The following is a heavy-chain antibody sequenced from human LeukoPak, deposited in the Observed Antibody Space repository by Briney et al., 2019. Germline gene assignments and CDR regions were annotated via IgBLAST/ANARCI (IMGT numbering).Heavy chain of an antibody. D-gene: IGHD6-19*01. Sequence: SETLSLTCTVSGGSISSSSYYWGWTRQPPGKGLEWIGSIYYSGSTYYNPSLKSRVTISVDTSKNQFSLKLSSVTAADTAVYYCARVAIAVAGIPFDYWGQGTLVTVSS. CDR2: IYYSGST. V-gene: IGHV4-39*01. CDR3: ARVAIAVAGIPFDY. J-gene: IGHJ4*02. CDR1: GGSISSSSYY.